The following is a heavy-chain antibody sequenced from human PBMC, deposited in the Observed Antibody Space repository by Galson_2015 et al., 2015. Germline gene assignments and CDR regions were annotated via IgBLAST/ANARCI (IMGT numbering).Heavy chain of an antibody. Sequence: SLRLSCAASGFTFSSYGMHWVRQAPGKGLEWVAVISYDGSNKYYADSVKGRFTISRDNSKNTLYLQMNSLRAEDTAVYYCARDNTPEVYGYSWFDPWGQGTLVTVSS. V-gene: IGHV3-30*03. D-gene: IGHD2/OR15-2a*01. CDR3: ARDNTPEVYGYSWFDP. J-gene: IGHJ5*02. CDR2: ISYDGSNK. CDR1: GFTFSSYG.